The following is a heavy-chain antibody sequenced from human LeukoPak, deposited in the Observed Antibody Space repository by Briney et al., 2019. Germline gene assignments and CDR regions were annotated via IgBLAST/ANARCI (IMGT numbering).Heavy chain of an antibody. CDR3: ARKYSGTNPFDY. CDR2: ISVSGDAT. V-gene: IGHV3-23*01. Sequence: GGSLRLSCAVSGFTLSRNAMTWVRQAPGKGLQWISSISVSGDATDYADSVKGRFTISRDLSKNTLYLQMNSLRAEDTALYYCARKYSGTNPFDYWGQGTLVTVSS. J-gene: IGHJ4*02. CDR1: GFTLSRNA. D-gene: IGHD1-26*01.